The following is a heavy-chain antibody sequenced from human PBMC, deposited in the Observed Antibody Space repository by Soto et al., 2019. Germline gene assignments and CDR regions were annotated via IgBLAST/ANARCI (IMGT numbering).Heavy chain of an antibody. V-gene: IGHV3-23*01. Sequence: EVQLLESGGGLVQPGGSLRLSCAASGFTFSSYVMSWVRQAPGKGMEWVSAISASGGSTYYADSVKGRFTISRDNSTNTLYLQMNSLRAEDTAVYYCAKDSRFGELWIDWFDPWGQGTLVTVSS. D-gene: IGHD3-10*01. CDR1: GFTFSSYV. CDR2: ISASGGST. J-gene: IGHJ5*02. CDR3: AKDSRFGELWIDWFDP.